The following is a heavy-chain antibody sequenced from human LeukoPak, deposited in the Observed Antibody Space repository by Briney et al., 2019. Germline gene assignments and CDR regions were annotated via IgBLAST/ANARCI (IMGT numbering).Heavy chain of an antibody. V-gene: IGHV1-46*03. CDR2: INPSGGST. J-gene: IGHJ3*02. CDR3: ARGARRAAGVGWAAFDI. CDR1: GYTFTSYC. D-gene: IGHD6-25*01. Sequence: GASVKVSCKASGYTFTSYCMHWVRQAPGQGLEWMGIINPSGGSTSYAQKFQGRVTMTRDTSTSTVYMELSSLRSEDTAVYYCARGARRAAGVGWAAFDIWGQGTMVTVSS.